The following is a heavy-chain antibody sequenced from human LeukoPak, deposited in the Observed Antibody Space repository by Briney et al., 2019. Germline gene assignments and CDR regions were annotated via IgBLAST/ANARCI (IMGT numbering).Heavy chain of an antibody. CDR3: AKDRRGIAAACDY. D-gene: IGHD6-13*01. Sequence: GGSLRLSCAASGFTFSSHAMSWVRQAPGRGLEWVSAISGSGGTTYYADSVKGRFTISRDNSKNTLYLQMSSLRVEDTAVYYCAKDRRGIAAACDYWGQGTLVTVSS. J-gene: IGHJ4*02. V-gene: IGHV3-23*01. CDR1: GFTFSSHA. CDR2: ISGSGGTT.